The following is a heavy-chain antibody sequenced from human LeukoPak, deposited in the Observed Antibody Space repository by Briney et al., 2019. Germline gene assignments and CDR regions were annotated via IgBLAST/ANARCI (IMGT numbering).Heavy chain of an antibody. D-gene: IGHD1-26*01. CDR2: ISSSGSTI. Sequence: GGSLRLSCEASGLTFNNYAMHWVRQSSGKGLEWVSYISSSGSTIYYADSVKGRFTISRDNAKNSLYLQMNSLRAEDTAVYYCAGTGGSRYMAAGAFEIWGQGTMVTVSS. CDR1: GLTFNNYA. J-gene: IGHJ3*02. V-gene: IGHV3-48*04. CDR3: AGTGGSRYMAAGAFEI.